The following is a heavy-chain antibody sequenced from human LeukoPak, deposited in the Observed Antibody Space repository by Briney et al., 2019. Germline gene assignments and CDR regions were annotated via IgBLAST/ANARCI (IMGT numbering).Heavy chain of an antibody. J-gene: IGHJ1*01. V-gene: IGHV5-51*01. D-gene: IGHD2-2*01. CDR2: IYPGDSDT. CDR1: GYSFTSYW. Sequence: GESLKISCKGSGYSFTSYWIGWVRQMPGKGLEWMGIIYPGDSDTRYSPSFQGQVTISADKSISTAYLQWSSLKASDTAMYYCARHPRYRSSTSCYRGYFQHWGQGTLVTVSS. CDR3: ARHPRYRSSTSCYRGYFQH.